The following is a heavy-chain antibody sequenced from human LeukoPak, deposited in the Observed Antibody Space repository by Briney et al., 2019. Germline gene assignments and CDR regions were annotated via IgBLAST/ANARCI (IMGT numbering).Heavy chain of an antibody. CDR3: ARGAEGIAASDSNFDY. J-gene: IGHJ4*02. D-gene: IGHD6-13*01. V-gene: IGHV3-21*01. CDR1: GFTFSSYS. Sequence: PGGSLRLSCAGSGFTFSSYSMNWVRQAPGKGLEWVSSISTSSSYIDYADSVKGRFTISRDNARNSLYLQMNSLRAEDTAVYYCARGAEGIAASDSNFDYWGQGMLVTVSS. CDR2: ISTSSSYI.